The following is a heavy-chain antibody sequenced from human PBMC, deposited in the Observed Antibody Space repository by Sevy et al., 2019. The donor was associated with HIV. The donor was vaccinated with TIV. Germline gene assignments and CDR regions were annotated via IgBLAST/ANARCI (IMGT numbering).Heavy chain of an antibody. V-gene: IGHV1-2*02. J-gene: IGHJ4*02. CDR2: INPNSGGT. D-gene: IGHD3-22*01. CDR3: ARGGKYDSSGLDY. Sequence: ASVKVSCKASGYTFTGYYMHWVRRAPGQGLEWMGWINPNSGGTNYAQKFQGRVTMTRDTSISTAYMELSRLRSDDTAVYYCARGGKYDSSGLDYWGQGTLVTVSS. CDR1: GYTFTGYY.